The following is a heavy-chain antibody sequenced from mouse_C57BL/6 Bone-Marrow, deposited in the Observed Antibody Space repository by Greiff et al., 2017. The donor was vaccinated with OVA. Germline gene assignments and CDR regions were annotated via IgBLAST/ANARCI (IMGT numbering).Heavy chain of an antibody. CDR3: SRGFPWFAY. CDR1: GYTFTDYY. J-gene: IGHJ3*01. CDR2: INPYNGGT. V-gene: IGHV1-19*01. Sequence: EVKLEESGPVLVKPGASVKMSCKASGYTFTDYYMNWVKQSHGKSLEWIGVINPYNGGTSSNQKFKGKATLTVDKSSSTAYMELNSLTSEDAAVYYCSRGFPWFAYWGQGTLVTVSA.